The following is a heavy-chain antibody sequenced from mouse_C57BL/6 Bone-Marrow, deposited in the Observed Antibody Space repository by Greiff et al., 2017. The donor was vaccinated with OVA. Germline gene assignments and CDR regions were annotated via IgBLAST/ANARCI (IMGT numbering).Heavy chain of an antibody. J-gene: IGHJ2*01. CDR2: ISYDGSN. CDR1: GYSITSGYY. CDR3: ARATATVVATDY. D-gene: IGHD1-1*01. Sequence: ESGPGLVKPSQSLSLTCSVTGYSITSGYYWNWIRQFPGNKLEWMGYISYDGSNNYNPSLKNRISITRDTSKNQFFLKLNSVTTEDTATYYCARATATVVATDYWVQGTTLTVSS. V-gene: IGHV3-6*01.